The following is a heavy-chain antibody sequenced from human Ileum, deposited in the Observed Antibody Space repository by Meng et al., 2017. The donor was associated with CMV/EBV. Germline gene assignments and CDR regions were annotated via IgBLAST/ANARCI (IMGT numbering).Heavy chain of an antibody. J-gene: IGHJ4*02. V-gene: IGHV3-74*01. CDR3: ARALTTGTPVGGLVFDY. D-gene: IGHD1-1*01. Sequence: FTFSDHHMDWVRQAPGKGLGWVSRINSDGSSTSYADSVKGRFTISRDNAKNTLYLQMNSLRAEDTAVYYCARALTTGTPVGGLVFDYWGQGTLVTVSS. CDR2: INSDGSST. CDR1: FTFSDHH.